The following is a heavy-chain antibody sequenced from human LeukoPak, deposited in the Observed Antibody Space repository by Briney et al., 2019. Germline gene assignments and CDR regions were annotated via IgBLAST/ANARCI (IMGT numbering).Heavy chain of an antibody. CDR3: AKAVGIVVVPAAGRFQH. CDR2: ISGSGGST. D-gene: IGHD2-2*03. CDR1: GFTFSSYA. V-gene: IGHV3-23*01. Sequence: GGSLRLSCAASGFTFSSYAMSWVRQAPGKGLERVSAISGSGGSTYHADSVKGRFTISRDNSKNTLYLQMNSLRAEDTAVYYCAKAVGIVVVPAAGRFQHWGQGTLVTVSS. J-gene: IGHJ1*01.